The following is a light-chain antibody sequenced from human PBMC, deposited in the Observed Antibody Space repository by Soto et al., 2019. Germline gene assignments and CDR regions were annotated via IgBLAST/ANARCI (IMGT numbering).Light chain of an antibody. CDR2: SNV. CDR3: GSWDGNRNAYV. V-gene: IGLV1-44*01. CDR1: SSNIGSNT. Sequence: QSVLTQPPSASGAPGQRVTVSCSGSSSNIGSNTVTSRQHHPATAPQLLIYSNVQRRSGVPHRLSGSNSCTSAALAISGLLPEDEDDYYCGSWDGNRNAYVFGTGTKVTVL. J-gene: IGLJ1*01.